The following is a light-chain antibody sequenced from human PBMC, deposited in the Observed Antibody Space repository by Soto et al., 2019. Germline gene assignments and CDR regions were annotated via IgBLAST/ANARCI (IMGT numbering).Light chain of an antibody. CDR2: EVT. CDR3: SSFTNSSTWV. CDR1: NSDVGGYDY. Sequence: QSALTQPASVSGSPGQSINISCTGTNSDVGGYDYVSWYKQYPGQAPKVIIYEVTYRPSGVSARFSGSKTGTTASLTISDLHTEDEADYYCSSFTNSSTWVFGGGTQLTVL. V-gene: IGLV2-14*01. J-gene: IGLJ7*01.